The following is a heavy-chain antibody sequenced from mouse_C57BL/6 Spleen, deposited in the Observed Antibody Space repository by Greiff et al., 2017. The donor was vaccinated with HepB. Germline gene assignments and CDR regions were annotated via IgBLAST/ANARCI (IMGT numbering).Heavy chain of an antibody. D-gene: IGHD3-2*02. J-gene: IGHJ3*01. CDR3: ARTQRRGEDPFAY. V-gene: IGHV14-3*01. CDR2: IDPANGNT. Sequence: VQLQQSVAELVRPGASVKLSCTASGFNIKNTYMHWVKQRPEQGLEWIGRIDPANGNTKYAPKFQGKATITADTSSNTVYLQLSRLTSEDTAIYYWARTQRRGEDPFAYWGQGTLVTVSA. CDR1: GFNIKNTY.